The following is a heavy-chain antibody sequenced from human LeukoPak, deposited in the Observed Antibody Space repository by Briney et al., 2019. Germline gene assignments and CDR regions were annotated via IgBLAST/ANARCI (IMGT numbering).Heavy chain of an antibody. Sequence: PGGSLRLSCAASGFTFRSYAMNWVRQAPGKGLQWVSVISDSGGSAHYADSVQGRFTISRDNSKNTLYIQMNSLRAEDTAIYYCAKGTTSSPTCPIDYWGPGTLVTVSS. CDR2: ISDSGGSA. CDR1: GFTFRSYA. CDR3: AKGTTSSPTCPIDY. J-gene: IGHJ4*02. D-gene: IGHD2-2*01. V-gene: IGHV3-23*01.